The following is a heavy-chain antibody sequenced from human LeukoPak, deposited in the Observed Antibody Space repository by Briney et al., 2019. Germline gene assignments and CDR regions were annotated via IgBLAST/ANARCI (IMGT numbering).Heavy chain of an antibody. Sequence: GGSLRLSCAASGFTFSSYWMRWVRQAPGKGLEWVANIKQDGSEKYYVDSVKGRFTISRDNAKNSLYLQMNSLRAEDTAVYYCAKDSYYYGSGSYFYYFYYMDVWGKGTTVTISS. CDR3: AKDSYYYGSGSYFYYFYYMDV. CDR1: GFTFSSYW. CDR2: IKQDGSEK. V-gene: IGHV3-7*01. D-gene: IGHD3-10*01. J-gene: IGHJ6*03.